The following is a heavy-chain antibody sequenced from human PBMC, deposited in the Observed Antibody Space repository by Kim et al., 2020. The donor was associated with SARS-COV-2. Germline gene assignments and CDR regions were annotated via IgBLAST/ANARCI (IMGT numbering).Heavy chain of an antibody. V-gene: IGHV5-10-1*01. J-gene: IGHJ6*02. CDR2: IDPSDSYT. CDR1: GYSFTSYW. Sequence: GESLKISCKGSGYSFTSYWISWVRQMPGKGLEWMGRIDPSDSYTNYSPSFQGHVTISADKSISTAYLQWSSLKASDTAMYYCARGGHLTNPVWYYYYGMDVWGQGTTVTVSS. D-gene: IGHD3-16*01. CDR3: ARGGHLTNPVWYYYYGMDV.